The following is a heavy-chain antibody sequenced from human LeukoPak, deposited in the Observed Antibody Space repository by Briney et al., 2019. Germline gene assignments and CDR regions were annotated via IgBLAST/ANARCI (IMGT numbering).Heavy chain of an antibody. Sequence: SETLSITCTVSGGSISSYYWSWIRQPPGKGLEWIGYIYYSGSTNYNPSLKSRVTISVDTSKNQFSLKLSSVTAADTAVYYRARHDRRDGYNWENWGQGTLVTVSS. CDR1: GGSISSYY. CDR3: ARHDRRDGYNWEN. J-gene: IGHJ1*01. CDR2: IYYSGST. D-gene: IGHD5-24*01. V-gene: IGHV4-59*08.